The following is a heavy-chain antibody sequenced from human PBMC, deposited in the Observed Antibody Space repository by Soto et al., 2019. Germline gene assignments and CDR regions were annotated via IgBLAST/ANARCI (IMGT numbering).Heavy chain of an antibody. J-gene: IGHJ6*02. CDR2: INPNSGGT. V-gene: IGHV1-2*02. CDR1: GYTFTGYY. D-gene: IGHD5-18*01. Sequence: GASVKVSCKASGYTFTGYYMHWVRQAPGQGLEWMGWINPNSGGTNYAQKLQGRVTMTTDTSTSTAYMELRSLRSDDTAVYYCARDGVDTATGYYYGMDVWGQGTTVTVSS. CDR3: ARDGVDTATGYYYGMDV.